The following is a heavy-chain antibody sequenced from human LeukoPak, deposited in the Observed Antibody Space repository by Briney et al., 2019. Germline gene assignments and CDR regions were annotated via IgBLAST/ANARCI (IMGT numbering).Heavy chain of an antibody. CDR3: ARSQWNPGKTTQTT. Sequence: GGSLRLSCAGSGFVFSDFYMSWIRQAPGKGLEWVSLIYSSSDYIYYADSVKGRFTISRDNAKNSLYLQMNSLRAEDTAVYYCARSQWNPGKTTQTTWGQGTLVTVSS. J-gene: IGHJ5*02. CDR2: IYSSSDYI. D-gene: IGHD1-1*01. CDR1: GFVFSDFY. V-gene: IGHV3-11*01.